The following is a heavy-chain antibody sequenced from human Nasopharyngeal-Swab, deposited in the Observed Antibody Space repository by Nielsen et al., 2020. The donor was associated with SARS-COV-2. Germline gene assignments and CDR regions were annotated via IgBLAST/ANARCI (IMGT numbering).Heavy chain of an antibody. D-gene: IGHD5-18*01. CDR1: GYTFTSYD. J-gene: IGHJ4*02. CDR3: AREDRSWIQLWAPTHFDY. Sequence: ASVKVSCKASGYTFTSYDINWVRQATGQGLEWMGWMNPNSGNTGYAQKFQGRVTMTRNTSISTAYMELSSLRSEDTAVYYCAREDRSWIQLWAPTHFDYWGQGTLVTVSS. CDR2: MNPNSGNT. V-gene: IGHV1-8*01.